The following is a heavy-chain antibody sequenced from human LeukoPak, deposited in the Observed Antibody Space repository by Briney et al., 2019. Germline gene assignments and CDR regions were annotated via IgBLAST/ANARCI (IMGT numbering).Heavy chain of an antibody. D-gene: IGHD2-15*01. CDR1: GGSVSGYS. CDR3: ARIHRYCSGGACYVLDN. J-gene: IGHJ4*02. Sequence: SETMSLTCVVSGGSVSGYSWGWIRQPPGRGLEWVGYVNYSGSPNYHPTFKSRITISVGTSRNQFSLQLSSVTAADTAVYYCARIHRYCSGGACYVLDNWGQGTLVAVSS. CDR2: VNYSGSP. V-gene: IGHV4-59*02.